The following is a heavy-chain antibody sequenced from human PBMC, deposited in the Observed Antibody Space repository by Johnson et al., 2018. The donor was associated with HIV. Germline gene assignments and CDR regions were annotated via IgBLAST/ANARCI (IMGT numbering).Heavy chain of an antibody. J-gene: IGHJ3*02. V-gene: IGHV3-33*08. D-gene: IGHD5-18*01. CDR3: TTAPTTWIQVWSLGAFDI. CDR2: IWYDGSNK. CDR1: GFTFRSYA. Sequence: QVQLVESGGGVMQPGKSLRLSCEASGFTFRSYAMHWVRQAPGKGLEWVAVIWYDGSNKNYVDSVKGRFTISRDNSKNTLYLQMNSLRADDTAVYYCTTAPTTWIQVWSLGAFDIWGQGTMVTVSS.